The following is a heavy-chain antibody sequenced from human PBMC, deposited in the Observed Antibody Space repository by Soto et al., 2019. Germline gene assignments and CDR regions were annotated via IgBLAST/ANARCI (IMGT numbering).Heavy chain of an antibody. J-gene: IGHJ3*01. D-gene: IGHD7-27*01. Sequence: EVQLVESGGGLVQPGGSLRLSCAASGFTFSTYWMTWLRQAPGKGLEWVANIKNDGSVKNYLDSVEGRFTISRDNAKNTLYLQMDSLRAEDAAVYYCARDVSPKHSTYWGDAFDVWGPGTVVTVSS. CDR2: IKNDGSVK. V-gene: IGHV3-7*05. CDR3: ARDVSPKHSTYWGDAFDV. CDR1: GFTFSTYW.